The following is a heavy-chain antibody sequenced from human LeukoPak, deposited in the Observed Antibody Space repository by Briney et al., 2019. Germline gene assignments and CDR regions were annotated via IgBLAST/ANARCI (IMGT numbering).Heavy chain of an antibody. V-gene: IGHV4-34*01. CDR3: ARGLDYYGPGPKFDY. D-gene: IGHD3-10*01. Sequence: RSGTLSLTCAVYGGSYSGYYWSWIRQPPGKGLERIGEINHSGSTNYNPSLKSRVTISVDTSKNQFSLKLSSVTAADTAVYYCARGLDYYGPGPKFDYWGQGTLVTVSS. CDR1: GGSYSGYY. CDR2: INHSGST. J-gene: IGHJ4*02.